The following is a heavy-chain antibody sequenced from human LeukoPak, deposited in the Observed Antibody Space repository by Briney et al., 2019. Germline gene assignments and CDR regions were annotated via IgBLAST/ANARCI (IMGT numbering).Heavy chain of an antibody. D-gene: IGHD7-27*01. CDR2: IYYSGST. V-gene: IGHV4-61*01. CDR1: GYSISSGYY. J-gene: IGHJ3*02. CDR3: ARDRKSLGDAFDI. Sequence: SETLSLTCTVSGYSISSGYYWGWIRQPPGKGLEWIGHIYYSGSTSYNPSLKSRVTMSIDTSKNQFSLRLNSVTAADTALFYCARDRKSLGDAFDIWGQGTMVTVSS.